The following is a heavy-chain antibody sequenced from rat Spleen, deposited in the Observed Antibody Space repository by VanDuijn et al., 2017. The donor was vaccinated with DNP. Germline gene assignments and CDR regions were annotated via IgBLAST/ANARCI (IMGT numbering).Heavy chain of an antibody. J-gene: IGHJ3*01. D-gene: IGHD1-2*01. CDR3: TGGGSTIYPLIY. V-gene: IGHV2-27*01. Sequence: QVQLKESGPGLVQPSQTLSLTCTVSGFSLTNYHVHWVRQPPGKGLDWMGRIQSGGNTDYNSALKSRLSISRDTSKSQVFLHMDSLQTEDTAIYFCTGGGSTIYPLIYWGQGTLVTVSS. CDR1: GFSLTNYH. CDR2: IQSGGNT.